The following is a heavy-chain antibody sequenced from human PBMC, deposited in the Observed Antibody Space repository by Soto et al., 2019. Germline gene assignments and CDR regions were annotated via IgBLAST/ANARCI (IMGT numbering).Heavy chain of an antibody. CDR3: ARVVTMVRGVLITTYIDY. CDR1: GFSFTANW. V-gene: IGHV5-51*01. J-gene: IGHJ4*02. Sequence: PGESLKISCKGSGFSFTANWIGWVRRLPGKGLEWMGMIYPGDSDTRYSPSLQGQVTISADKSISTTYLQWSSLKASDSAMYYCARVVTMVRGVLITTYIDYWGQGTPVTVSS. CDR2: IYPGDSDT. D-gene: IGHD3-10*01.